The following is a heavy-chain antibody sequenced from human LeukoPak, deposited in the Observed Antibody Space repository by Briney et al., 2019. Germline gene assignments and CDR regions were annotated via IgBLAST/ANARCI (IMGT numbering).Heavy chain of an antibody. J-gene: IGHJ4*02. V-gene: IGHV4-39*01. Sequence: PSETLSLTCTVSGGSLSSSSFYWGWIRQPPGKGLEWIGSIYYSGSTYYNPSLKSRVAISVDTSKNQFSLKLSSVTAADTAVYYCAAYYYDSSGYYYPPWGGYFDYWGQGTLVTVSS. D-gene: IGHD3-22*01. CDR2: IYYSGST. CDR3: AAYYYDSSGYYYPPWGGYFDY. CDR1: GGSLSSSSFY.